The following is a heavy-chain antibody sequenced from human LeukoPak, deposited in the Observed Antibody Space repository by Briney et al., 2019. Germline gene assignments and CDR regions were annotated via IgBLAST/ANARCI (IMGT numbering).Heavy chain of an antibody. CDR1: GFTFSSYS. D-gene: IGHD6-19*01. CDR3: ARVDDSSGWYGVDY. V-gene: IGHV3-21*01. CDR2: ISSSSSYI. J-gene: IGHJ4*02. Sequence: PGGSLRLSCAASGFTFSSYSMNWVRQAPGKGLEWVSSISSSSSYIYYADSVKGRFTISRDNAKNSLYLQMNSLRAEDTAVYYCARVDDSSGWYGVDYWGQGTLATVSS.